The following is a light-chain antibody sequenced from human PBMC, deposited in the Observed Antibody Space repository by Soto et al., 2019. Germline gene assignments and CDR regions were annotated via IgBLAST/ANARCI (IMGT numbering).Light chain of an antibody. CDR1: QDIGRW. V-gene: IGKV1-12*01. J-gene: IGKJ4*01. Sequence: DIQMTQSPSSLSASVRDRVTITCRPSQDIGRWLAWYQQKPGKAPKVLIYAASSLQSGVPSRFSGSGSGTAFSLTISSLQPEDFATYYCKQSKSFPLTFGGGTKVDIK. CDR2: AAS. CDR3: KQSKSFPLT.